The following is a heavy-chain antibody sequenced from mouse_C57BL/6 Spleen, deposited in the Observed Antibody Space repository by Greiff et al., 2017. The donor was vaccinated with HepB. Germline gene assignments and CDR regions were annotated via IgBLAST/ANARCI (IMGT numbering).Heavy chain of an antibody. Sequence: EVKLVESEGGLVQPGSSMKLSCTASGFTFSDYYMAWVRQVPEKGLEWVANINYDGSSTYYLDSLKSRFIISRDNAKNILYLQMSSLKSEDTATYYCARRGAQAAMDYWGQGTSVTVSS. CDR1: GFTFSDYY. V-gene: IGHV5-16*01. J-gene: IGHJ4*01. CDR2: INYDGSST. D-gene: IGHD3-2*02. CDR3: ARRGAQAAMDY.